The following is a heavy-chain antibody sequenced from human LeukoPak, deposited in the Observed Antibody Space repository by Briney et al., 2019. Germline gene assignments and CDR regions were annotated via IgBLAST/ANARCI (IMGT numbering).Heavy chain of an antibody. V-gene: IGHV4-4*09. J-gene: IGHJ4*02. CDR1: GGSFSGYY. Sequence: PSETLSLTCAVYGGSFSGYYWSWIRQPPGKGLEWIGYIYTSGSTNYNPSLKSRFTISVDTSKNQFSLKLSSVTAAETAVYYCASRSLFVDYWGQGTLVTVSS. CDR2: IYTSGST. D-gene: IGHD3-10*02. CDR3: ASRSLFVDY.